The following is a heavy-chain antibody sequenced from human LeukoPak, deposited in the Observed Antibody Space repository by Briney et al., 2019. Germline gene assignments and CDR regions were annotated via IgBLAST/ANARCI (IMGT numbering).Heavy chain of an antibody. D-gene: IGHD2-15*01. J-gene: IGHJ6*02. CDR1: GFTFISYA. Sequence: GGSLRLSCSASGFTFISYAMSWVRQAPGKGLEWVSAISGSGGSTYYADSVKGRFTISRDNSKNTLYLQMNSLRAEDTAVYYCAKRGYCSGGSCYSIYYYGMDVWGQGTTVTVSS. CDR2: ISGSGGST. V-gene: IGHV3-23*01. CDR3: AKRGYCSGGSCYSIYYYGMDV.